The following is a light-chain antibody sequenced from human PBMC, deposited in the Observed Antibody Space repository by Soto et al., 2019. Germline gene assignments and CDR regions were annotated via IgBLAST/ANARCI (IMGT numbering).Light chain of an antibody. J-gene: IGKJ1*01. Sequence: EIVLTQSPDTLSLSPGERVTLSCRASQSVTNNYLAWYQQKPGQGPRLLIHGASSRAADTPDRFSGNGSGTDFTLTISRLEPEDFALYYCHQYGATPGTFGQGTKLDIK. CDR2: GAS. V-gene: IGKV3-20*01. CDR3: HQYGATPGT. CDR1: QSVTNNY.